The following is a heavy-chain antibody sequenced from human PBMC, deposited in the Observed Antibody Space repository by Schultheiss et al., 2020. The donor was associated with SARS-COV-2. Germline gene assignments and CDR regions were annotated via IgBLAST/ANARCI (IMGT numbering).Heavy chain of an antibody. J-gene: IGHJ6*02. V-gene: IGHV3-23*01. CDR3: AKARDYSPRVYYYYGMDV. CDR2: ISGSGGTT. CDR1: GFTFSSFA. D-gene: IGHD4-11*01. Sequence: GESLKISCAASGFTFSSFAMSWVRQGPGKGLEWVSGISGSGGTTYYADSVKGRFTISRDNAKNTLYLQMNSLRAEDTAVYYCAKARDYSPRVYYYYGMDVWGQGTTVTVSS.